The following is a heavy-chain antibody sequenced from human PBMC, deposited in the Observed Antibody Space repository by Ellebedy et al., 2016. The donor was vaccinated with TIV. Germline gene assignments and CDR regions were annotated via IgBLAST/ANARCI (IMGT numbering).Heavy chain of an antibody. V-gene: IGHV4-39*01. D-gene: IGHD1-14*01. CDR2: ISNRDRT. CDR1: GDSISSSSDY. Sequence: SETLSLXXTVSGDSISSSSDYWVWIRQPPGKGLEWIGTISNRDRTDYNPSLKSRVFILVDASKNQFFLKLISVTAADTAVYYCATFNQYYTYLGVWGKGTTVTVSS. CDR3: ATFNQYYTYLGV. J-gene: IGHJ6*03.